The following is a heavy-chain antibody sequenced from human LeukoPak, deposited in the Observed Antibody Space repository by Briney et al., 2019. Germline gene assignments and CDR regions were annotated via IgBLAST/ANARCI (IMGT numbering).Heavy chain of an antibody. Sequence: ASVKVSCKASGGTFSSYAISWVRQAPGQGLEWMGRITPILGRANYAQKFQGRVTITADKSTSTAYMELSSLRSEDTAVYYCARDLASSSSCTWGQGTLVTVSS. CDR2: ITPILGRA. CDR1: GGTFSSYA. D-gene: IGHD6-6*01. CDR3: ARDLASSSSCT. V-gene: IGHV1-69*04. J-gene: IGHJ4*02.